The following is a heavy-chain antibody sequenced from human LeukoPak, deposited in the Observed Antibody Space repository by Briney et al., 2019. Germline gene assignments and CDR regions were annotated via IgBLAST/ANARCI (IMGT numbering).Heavy chain of an antibody. D-gene: IGHD3-16*02. Sequence: PGGSLRLSCAASGSTLSSYAMSWVRQAPGKGLEWVSAIRANGGTTYYADSVKGRFTISRDNSNNTLYLQVNSLRADDTAVYYCERLRLGELSTVDYWGQGTLVTVSS. J-gene: IGHJ4*02. CDR3: ERLRLGELSTVDY. CDR1: GSTLSSYA. CDR2: IRANGGTT. V-gene: IGHV3-23*01.